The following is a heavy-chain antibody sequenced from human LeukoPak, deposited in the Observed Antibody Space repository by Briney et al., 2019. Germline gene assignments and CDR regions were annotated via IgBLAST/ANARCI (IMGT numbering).Heavy chain of an antibody. Sequence: ASVKVSCKASGYTFTGYYMHWVRQAPGQGLEWMGWINPNSGGTNYAQKFQGRVTMTRDTSTSTVYMELSSLRSEDTAVYYCARDRIAVAGSFDYWGQGTLVTVSS. D-gene: IGHD6-19*01. V-gene: IGHV1-2*02. CDR1: GYTFTGYY. J-gene: IGHJ4*02. CDR3: ARDRIAVAGSFDY. CDR2: INPNSGGT.